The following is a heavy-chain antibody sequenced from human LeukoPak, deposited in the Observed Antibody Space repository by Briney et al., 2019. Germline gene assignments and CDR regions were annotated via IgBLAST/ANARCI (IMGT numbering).Heavy chain of an antibody. Sequence: GGSLRLSCAASGFTFSRYWMSWVRQAPGKGLEWVSYISSSSGTIYYADSVKGRFTISRDNAKNSLYLQMNSLRDEDTAVYFCAREGSRRNWFDPWGQGTLVTVSS. CDR3: AREGSRRNWFDP. CDR2: ISSSSGTI. D-gene: IGHD2-2*01. V-gene: IGHV3-48*02. CDR1: GFTFSRYW. J-gene: IGHJ5*02.